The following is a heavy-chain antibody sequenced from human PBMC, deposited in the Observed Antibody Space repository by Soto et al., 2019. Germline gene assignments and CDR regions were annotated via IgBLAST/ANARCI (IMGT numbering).Heavy chain of an antibody. Sequence: SVKVSCKASGGTFSSYTISWVRQAPGQGLEWMGRIIPILGIANYAQKLQGRVTMTTDTSTSTAYMELRSLRSDDTAVYYCARGPIPTYYYDSSGPEGPFDYWGQGTLVTVSS. D-gene: IGHD3-22*01. V-gene: IGHV1-69*02. CDR3: ARGPIPTYYYDSSGPEGPFDY. J-gene: IGHJ4*02. CDR2: IIPILGIA. CDR1: GGTFSSYT.